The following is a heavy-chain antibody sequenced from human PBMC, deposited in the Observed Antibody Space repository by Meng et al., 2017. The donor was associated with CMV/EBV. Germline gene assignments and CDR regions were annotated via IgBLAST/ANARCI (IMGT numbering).Heavy chain of an antibody. CDR1: GFTFSSYA. CDR2: IYSGGSST. CDR3: ASSMVRGVTD. Sequence: GESLKISCAASGFTFSSYAMSWVRQAPGKGLEWVSVIYSGGSSTYYADSVKGRFTISRDNAKNSLYLQMNSLRAEDTAVYYCASSMVRGVTDWGQGTLVTVSS. J-gene: IGHJ4*02. V-gene: IGHV3-23*03. D-gene: IGHD3-10*01.